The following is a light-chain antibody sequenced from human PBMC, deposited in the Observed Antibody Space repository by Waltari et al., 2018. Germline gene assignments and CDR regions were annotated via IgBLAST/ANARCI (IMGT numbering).Light chain of an antibody. CDR2: WAS. J-gene: IGKJ3*01. CDR3: QQYYATPRP. Sequence: DIVMTQSPDSLAVSLGERATINCKSSQSVLYSSNNKNHLAWYQQKPGQSPKLLIYWASTRESVVPDRFSCSGSGTDFTLTISSLQAEDVAVSYCQQYYATPRPFGPGTKVDIK. CDR1: QSVLYSSNNKNH. V-gene: IGKV4-1*01.